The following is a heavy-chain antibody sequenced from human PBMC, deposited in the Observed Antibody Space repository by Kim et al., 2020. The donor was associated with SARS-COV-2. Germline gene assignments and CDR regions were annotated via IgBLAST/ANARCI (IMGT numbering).Heavy chain of an antibody. CDR1: GYTFTNYF. Sequence: ASVKVSCKASGYTFTNYFIHWVRQAPGQGLQWMGIINPSGGDTTYAQKFQGRVTMTRDTSTSTVYMELSSLRSEDTAVYYCARAPPYDSSGYYLKYNYYYGMDVWGHGTTVTVSS. V-gene: IGHV1-46*01. D-gene: IGHD3-22*01. J-gene: IGHJ6*02. CDR3: ARAPPYDSSGYYLKYNYYYGMDV. CDR2: INPSGGDT.